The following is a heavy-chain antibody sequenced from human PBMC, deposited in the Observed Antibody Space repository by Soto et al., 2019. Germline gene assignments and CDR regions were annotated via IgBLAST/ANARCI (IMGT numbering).Heavy chain of an antibody. D-gene: IGHD1-26*01. Sequence: ASVKVSCKASGFTFTSSAVQWVRQARGQRLEWIGWIVVGSGNTNYAQKFQERVTITRDMSTSTAYMELSSLRSEDTAVYYGAADSWELSAFDIWGQGTMVTVSS. V-gene: IGHV1-58*01. CDR2: IVVGSGNT. CDR1: GFTFTSSA. CDR3: AADSWELSAFDI. J-gene: IGHJ3*02.